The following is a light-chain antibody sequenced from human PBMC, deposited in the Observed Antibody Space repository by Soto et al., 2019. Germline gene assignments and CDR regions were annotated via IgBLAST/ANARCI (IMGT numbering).Light chain of an antibody. V-gene: IGKV2-28*01. J-gene: IGKJ3*01. Sequence: EIVMTQSPLSLPVTPGEPASISCKSSQSLLHSNGYNYLDWYLQKPGQSPQLLIYAGSNRASGVPDRFSGSGSGTDFTLKINRVEAEDVAVFYCMQALQAPFTFGPGTKVDIK. CDR2: AGS. CDR1: QSLLHSNGYNY. CDR3: MQALQAPFT.